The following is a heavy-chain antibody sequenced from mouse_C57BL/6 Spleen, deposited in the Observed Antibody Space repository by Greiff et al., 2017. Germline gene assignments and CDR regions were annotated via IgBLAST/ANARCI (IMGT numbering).Heavy chain of an antibody. D-gene: IGHD2-3*01. J-gene: IGHJ3*01. Sequence: EVQGVESGGGLVKPGGSLKLSCAASGFTFSSYTMSWVRQTPEKRLEWVATISGGGGNTYYPDSVKGRFTISRDNAKNTLYLQMSSLRSEDTALYYCARLYDGYYSWFAYWGQGTLVTVSA. CDR3: ARLYDGYYSWFAY. CDR2: ISGGGGNT. V-gene: IGHV5-9*01. CDR1: GFTFSSYT.